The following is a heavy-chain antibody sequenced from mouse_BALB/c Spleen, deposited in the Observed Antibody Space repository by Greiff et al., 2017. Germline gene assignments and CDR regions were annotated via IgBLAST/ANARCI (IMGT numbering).Heavy chain of an antibody. J-gene: IGHJ2*01. Sequence: EVQLVESGPELVKPGASVKISCKASGYSFTGYYMHWVKQSHVKSLEWIGRINPYNGATSYNQNFKDKASLTVDKSSSTAYMELHSLTSEDSAVYYCARSGGNYPYYFDYWGQGTTLTVSS. CDR3: ARSGGNYPYYFDY. CDR1: GYSFTGYY. V-gene: IGHV1-31*01. CDR2: INPYNGAT. D-gene: IGHD2-1*01.